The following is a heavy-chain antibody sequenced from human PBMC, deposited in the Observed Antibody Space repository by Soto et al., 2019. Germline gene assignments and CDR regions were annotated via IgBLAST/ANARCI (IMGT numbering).Heavy chain of an antibody. CDR1: GGSFSGYY. Sequence: QVQLQQWGAGLLKPSETLSLTCAVYGGSFSGYYWSWIRQPPGKGLEWSGEINHSGSTNYNPSLKSRVTISVDTSKTQVSLKLSSVTAADTAVYYCARKYTGYDWDYWGQGTLVTVSS. D-gene: IGHD5-12*01. J-gene: IGHJ4*02. CDR2: INHSGST. CDR3: ARKYTGYDWDY. V-gene: IGHV4-34*01.